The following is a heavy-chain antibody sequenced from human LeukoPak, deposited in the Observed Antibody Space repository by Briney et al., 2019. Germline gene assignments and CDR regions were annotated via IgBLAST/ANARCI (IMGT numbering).Heavy chain of an antibody. D-gene: IGHD7-27*01. CDR2: IRYDGEKQ. CDR3: TSTVLGRADWLDP. Sequence: GGSLRLSCAASGLTFSSYGMHWVRQAPGKGLEWVTFIRYDGEKQHYVDSVKGRFTISRDNSKDTLYLQMNDVRPEDTVVYYCTSTVLGRADWLDPWGLGTPVTVSS. J-gene: IGHJ5*02. CDR1: GLTFSSYG. V-gene: IGHV3-30*02.